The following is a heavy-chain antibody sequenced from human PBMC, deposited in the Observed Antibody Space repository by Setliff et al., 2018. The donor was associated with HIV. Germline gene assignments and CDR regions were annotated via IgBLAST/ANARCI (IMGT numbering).Heavy chain of an antibody. CDR2: INHRGRT. J-gene: IGHJ6*03. CDR3: ARGFSGDYVFTGYMDG. V-gene: IGHV4-34*01. D-gene: IGHD3-3*01. Sequence: PSETLSLTCAVYGGSLSGYYWSWIRQAPGKGLEWIGEINHRGRTRYNPSLKSRVTISVETSKNQFSLRVNSVTAADTAFYYCARGFSGDYVFTGYMDGWGKGTTVTVSS. CDR1: GGSLSGYY.